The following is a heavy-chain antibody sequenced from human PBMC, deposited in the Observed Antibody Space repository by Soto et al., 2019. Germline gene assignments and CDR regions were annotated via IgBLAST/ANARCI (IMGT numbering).Heavy chain of an antibody. CDR2: ISEDGLTT. J-gene: IGHJ4*02. CDR3: TRGPRPDSSATGTY. Sequence: GGSLILSCSSSGFYFSFYLMHWVRQTPGKGPVWVARISEDGLTTNYADSVQGRFIISRDDAKSTLHLQMNRLRVEDTAVYYCTRGPRPDSSATGTYWGQGTQVTVSS. D-gene: IGHD3-10*01. CDR1: GFYFSFYL. V-gene: IGHV3-74*01.